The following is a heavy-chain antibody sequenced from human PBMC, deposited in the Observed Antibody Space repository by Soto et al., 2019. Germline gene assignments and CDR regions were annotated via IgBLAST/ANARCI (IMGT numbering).Heavy chain of an antibody. J-gene: IGHJ6*03. CDR2: ISSSSSTI. Sequence: EVQLVESGGGLVQPGGSLRLSCAASGFTFSSYSMNWFRQAPGKGLEWVSYISSSSSTIYYADSVKGRFTISRDNAKNSLYLQMNSLRAEDTAVYYCARITITMVRGVMGYYYYYYMDVWGKGTTVTVSS. CDR3: ARITITMVRGVMGYYYYYYMDV. V-gene: IGHV3-48*01. CDR1: GFTFSSYS. D-gene: IGHD3-10*01.